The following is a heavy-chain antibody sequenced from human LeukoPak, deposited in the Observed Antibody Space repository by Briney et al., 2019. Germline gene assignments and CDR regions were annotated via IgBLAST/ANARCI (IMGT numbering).Heavy chain of an antibody. J-gene: IGHJ3*02. Sequence: GGSLRLSCAASGFTVSSNYMSWVRQAPGKGLEWVSVIYSGGSTYYADSVKGRFTISRDNPKNTLYLQMNSLRAEDTAVYYCARKLRYFDWLLDAFDIWGQGTMVTVSS. CDR1: GFTVSSNY. CDR3: ARKLRYFDWLLDAFDI. V-gene: IGHV3-66*01. D-gene: IGHD3-9*01. CDR2: IYSGGST.